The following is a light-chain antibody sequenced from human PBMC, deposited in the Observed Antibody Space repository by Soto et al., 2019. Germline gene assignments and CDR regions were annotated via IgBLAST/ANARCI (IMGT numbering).Light chain of an antibody. CDR2: EGT. CDR1: RSDFGSYHL. CDR3: CSFAASSTDVV. Sequence: SALTQPASVSGSPGQSITISCTGTRSDFGSYHLVSWYQQHPGKAPKLMIYEGTKRPSGISIRFSGSISDNTASLTITGLQADDEATYHCCSFAASSTDVVFGGGTKLTVL. J-gene: IGLJ2*01. V-gene: IGLV2-23*01.